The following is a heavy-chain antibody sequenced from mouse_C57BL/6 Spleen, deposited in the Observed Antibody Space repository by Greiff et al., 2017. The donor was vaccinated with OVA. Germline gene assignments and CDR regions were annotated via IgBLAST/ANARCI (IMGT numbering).Heavy chain of an antibody. CDR3: ARGNWDPAWFAY. CDR1: GYTFTDYN. CDR2: INPNNGGT. Sequence: EVQLQQSGPELVKPGASVKIPCKASGYTFTDYNMDWVKQSHGKSLEWIGDINPNNGGTIYNQKFKGKATLTVDKSSSTAYMELRSLTSEDTAVYYCARGNWDPAWFAYWGQGTLVTVSA. J-gene: IGHJ3*01. D-gene: IGHD4-1*01. V-gene: IGHV1-18*01.